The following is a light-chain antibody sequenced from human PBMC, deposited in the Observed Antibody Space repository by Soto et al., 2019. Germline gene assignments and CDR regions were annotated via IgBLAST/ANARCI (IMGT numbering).Light chain of an antibody. Sequence: EIVLTQSPGTVSLSPGERATLSCRARQSVRDNYLAWYQQKPGQAPSLLIFDTSRSATGIPDRFTGSGSGTDFALTISRVEPQDIAVYFCQQYGSSPGTFGQGTKVEI. CDR3: QQYGSSPGT. CDR1: QSVRDNY. J-gene: IGKJ1*01. CDR2: DTS. V-gene: IGKV3-20*01.